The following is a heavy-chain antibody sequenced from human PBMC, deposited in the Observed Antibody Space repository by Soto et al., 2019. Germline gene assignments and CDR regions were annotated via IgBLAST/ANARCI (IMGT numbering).Heavy chain of an antibody. J-gene: IGHJ6*02. V-gene: IGHV1-69*13. CDR2: IIPIFGTA. CDR1: GGTFSSYA. CDR3: ASVVVPATIGYYYGMDV. Sequence: GASVKVSCKASGGTFSSYAISWVRQAPGQGLEWMGGIIPIFGTANYAQKFQGRVTITADESTSTAYMELSSLRSEDTAVYYCASVVVPATIGYYYGMDVWGQGXTLTVYS. D-gene: IGHD2-2*02.